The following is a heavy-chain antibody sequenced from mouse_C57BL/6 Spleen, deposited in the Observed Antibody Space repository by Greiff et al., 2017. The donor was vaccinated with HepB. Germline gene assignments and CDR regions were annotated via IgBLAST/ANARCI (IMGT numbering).Heavy chain of an antibody. CDR3: ARNWDDYDFDY. Sequence: VQVVESGPGLVQPSQSLSIPCTVSGFSLTSYGVHWVRQSPGKGLEWLGVIWRGGSTDYNAAFISRLSISKDNSKSQVFFKMNSLQADDTAIYYCARNWDDYDFDYWGQGTTLTVSS. V-gene: IGHV2-2*01. CDR1: GFSLTSYG. D-gene: IGHD2-4*01. J-gene: IGHJ2*01. CDR2: IWRGGST.